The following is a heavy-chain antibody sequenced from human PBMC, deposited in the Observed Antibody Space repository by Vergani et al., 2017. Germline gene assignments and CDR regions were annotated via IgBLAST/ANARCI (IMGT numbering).Heavy chain of an antibody. Sequence: QVQLQQWGGGLLKPSETLSLTCVVNGGSFTSYHWTWIRQFPGEGLEWVGEIDHTGRPDYNPSLKSRLTMSVDKSRNQFSLTLNSVTATDTAIYFCARVNTETNGHLYYYYYMDVWGQGTAVTVS. J-gene: IGHJ6*03. CDR3: ARVNTETNGHLYYYYYMDV. CDR2: IDHTGRP. D-gene: IGHD4-11*01. V-gene: IGHV4-34*01. CDR1: GGSFTSYH.